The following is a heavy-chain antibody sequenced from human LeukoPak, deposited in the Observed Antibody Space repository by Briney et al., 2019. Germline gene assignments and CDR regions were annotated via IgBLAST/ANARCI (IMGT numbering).Heavy chain of an antibody. CDR3: AKCVAVGARPDY. CDR2: ISGSGGST. CDR1: GFTFSSYS. D-gene: IGHD3-10*01. Sequence: GGSLRLSCAASGFTFSSYSMNWVRQAPGKGLEWVSAISGSGGSTYYADSVKGRFTISRDNSKNTLYLQMNSLRAEDTAVYYCAKCVAVGARPDYWGQGTLVTVSS. V-gene: IGHV3-23*01. J-gene: IGHJ4*02.